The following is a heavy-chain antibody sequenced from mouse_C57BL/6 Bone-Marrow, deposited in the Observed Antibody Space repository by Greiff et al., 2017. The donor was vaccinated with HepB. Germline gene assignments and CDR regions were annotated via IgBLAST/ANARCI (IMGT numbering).Heavy chain of an antibody. CDR3: AIYDYDDYYAMDY. CDR1: GYAFTNYL. D-gene: IGHD2-4*01. Sequence: VQLQQSGAELVRPGTSVKVSCKASGYAFTNYLIEWVKQRPGQGLEWIGVINPGSGGTNYNEKFKGKATLTADKSSSTAYMQLSSLTSEDSAVYFCAIYDYDDYYAMDYWGQGTSVTVSS. CDR2: INPGSGGT. J-gene: IGHJ4*01. V-gene: IGHV1-54*01.